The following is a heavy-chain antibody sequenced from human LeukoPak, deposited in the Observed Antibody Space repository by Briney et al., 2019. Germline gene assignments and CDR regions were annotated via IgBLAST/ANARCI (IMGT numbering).Heavy chain of an antibody. CDR1: GFTFSSYS. V-gene: IGHV3-21*01. CDR3: AKVFGFWSGYYDY. J-gene: IGHJ4*02. Sequence: GGSLRLSSAASGFTFSSYSMNWVRQAPGKGLEWVSSISSSSSYIYYADSVKGRFTISRDNAKNSLYLQMNSLRAEDTAVYYCAKVFGFWSGYYDYWGQGTLVTVSS. CDR2: ISSSSSYI. D-gene: IGHD3-3*01.